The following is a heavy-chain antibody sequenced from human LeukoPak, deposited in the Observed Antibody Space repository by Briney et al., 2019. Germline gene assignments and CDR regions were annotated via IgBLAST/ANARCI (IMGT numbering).Heavy chain of an antibody. CDR3: ARGYGRYFDY. V-gene: IGHV4-59*01. D-gene: IGHD5-18*01. CDR1: NGSISSFY. J-gene: IGHJ4*02. Sequence: SETLSLTCTVSNGSISSFYWTWIRQPPGEGLEWIGYIYYTGTTDYNPSLKSRVTISVDTSKNQFSLKLSSVTAADTAVYYCARGYGRYFDYWGQGTLVTVSS. CDR2: IYYTGTT.